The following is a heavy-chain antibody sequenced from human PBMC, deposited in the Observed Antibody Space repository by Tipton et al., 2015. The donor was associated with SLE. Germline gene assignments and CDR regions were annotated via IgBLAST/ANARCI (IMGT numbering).Heavy chain of an antibody. Sequence: SLRLSCAASGFTFSSYAMSWVRQAPGKGLEWVSVIYSGGSTYYADSVKGRFTISRDNSKNTLYLQMNSLRAEDTAVYYCARGRSGWSDYWGQGTLVTVSS. CDR1: GFTFSSYA. CDR3: ARGRSGWSDY. J-gene: IGHJ4*02. CDR2: IYSGGST. V-gene: IGHV3-66*02. D-gene: IGHD6-19*01.